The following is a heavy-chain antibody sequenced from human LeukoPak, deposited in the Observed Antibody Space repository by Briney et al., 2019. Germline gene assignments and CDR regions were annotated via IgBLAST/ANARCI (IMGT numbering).Heavy chain of an antibody. V-gene: IGHV3-21*01. J-gene: IGHJ4*02. CDR1: GFTFSSYS. CDR2: ISSSSSYI. Sequence: GSLRLSCAASGFTFSSYSMNCVRQAPGEGLEWVSAISSSSSYIYYADSVKGRFTISRDNAKNSLYLQMNSLRAEDTAVYYCARDLRALRLSIAVPDYWGQGTLVTVSS. CDR3: ARDLRALRLSIAVPDY. D-gene: IGHD6-19*01.